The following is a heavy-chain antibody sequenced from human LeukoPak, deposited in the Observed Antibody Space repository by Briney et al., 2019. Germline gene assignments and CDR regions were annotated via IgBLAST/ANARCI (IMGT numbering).Heavy chain of an antibody. CDR2: IYHSGST. V-gene: IGHV4-59*01. D-gene: IGHD3-16*01. Sequence: PSETLSLTCTVSGGSISSYYWSWIRQPPGKGLEWIGYIYHSGSTNYNPSLKSRVTISVDTSKNQFSLKLSSVTAADTAVYYCARPALGPSDAFDIWGQGTMVTVSS. CDR3: ARPALGPSDAFDI. J-gene: IGHJ3*02. CDR1: GGSISSYY.